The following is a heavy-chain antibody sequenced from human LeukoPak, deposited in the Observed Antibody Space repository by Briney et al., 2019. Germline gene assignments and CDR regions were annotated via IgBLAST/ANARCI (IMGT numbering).Heavy chain of an antibody. V-gene: IGHV4-59*01. CDR2: IYYSGST. CDR1: GGSISSYY. J-gene: IGHJ3*02. CDR3: ARDDPSDAFDI. Sequence: SETLSLTCTVSGGSISSYYWSWIRQPPGKGLEWIGYIYYSGSTNYNPSLNSRVTISVDTSKNQFSLKLSSVTAADTAVYYCARDDPSDAFDIWGQGTMVTVSS.